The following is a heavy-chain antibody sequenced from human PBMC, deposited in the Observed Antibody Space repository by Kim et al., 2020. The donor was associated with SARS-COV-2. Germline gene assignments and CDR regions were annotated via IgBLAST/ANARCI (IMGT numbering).Heavy chain of an antibody. Sequence: GGSLRLSCAASGFTFSSYGMHWVRQAPGKGLEWVAVISYDGSNKYYADSVKGRFTISRDNSKNTLYLQMNSLRAEDTAVYYCAKGAAGGRLVGYWGQGTLVTVSS. V-gene: IGHV3-30*18. CDR3: AKGAAGGRLVGY. J-gene: IGHJ4*02. CDR2: ISYDGSNK. CDR1: GFTFSSYG. D-gene: IGHD3-16*01.